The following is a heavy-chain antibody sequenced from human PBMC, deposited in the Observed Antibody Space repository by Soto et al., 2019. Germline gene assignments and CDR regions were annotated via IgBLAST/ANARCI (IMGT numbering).Heavy chain of an antibody. V-gene: IGHV3-13*01. D-gene: IGHD2-15*01. Sequence: PGGSLRLSCAASGFTFSSYDMHWVRQITGKGLEWVSGIGTDGKTYYAGSVKGRFTISRENAENSLYLQMNFLRAGDSAVYYCARRFCSGDSCPAIGIGFDYWGQGTLVTVSS. CDR1: GFTFSSYD. J-gene: IGHJ4*02. CDR3: ARRFCSGDSCPAIGIGFDY. CDR2: IGTDGKT.